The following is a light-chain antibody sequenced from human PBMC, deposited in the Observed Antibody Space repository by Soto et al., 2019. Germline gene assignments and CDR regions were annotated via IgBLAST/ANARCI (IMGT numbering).Light chain of an antibody. CDR3: QHYGASPWT. CDR2: RAS. J-gene: IGKJ1*01. V-gene: IGKV3-20*01. CDR1: QSLSGNY. Sequence: NVLTQSPGTLSLSPGQRATLSCRASQSLSGNYLAWYQQKPGQAPRVLIYRASIRATGISDRFSGSGSGTDFTLTISRLEPEDFVVYYCQHYGASPWTVGQGNKVEIK.